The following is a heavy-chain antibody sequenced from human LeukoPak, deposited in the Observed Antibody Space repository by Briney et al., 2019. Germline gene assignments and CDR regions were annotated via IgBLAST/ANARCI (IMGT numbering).Heavy chain of an antibody. CDR1: GYSFTSYW. D-gene: IGHD5-12*01. CDR3: SRVDGYERIDY. J-gene: IGHJ4*02. V-gene: IGHV5-51*01. Sequence: RGESLKISCQGSGYSFTSYWSGWVRQMPGKGLEWMGIIYPGDSDTRYSPSFQGQVTISADKSISTAYLQWSSLKASDTSMYYCSRVDGYERIDYWGQGTLVTVSS. CDR2: IYPGDSDT.